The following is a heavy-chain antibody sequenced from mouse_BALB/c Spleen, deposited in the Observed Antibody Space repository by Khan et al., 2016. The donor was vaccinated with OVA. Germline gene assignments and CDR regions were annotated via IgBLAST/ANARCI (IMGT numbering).Heavy chain of an antibody. J-gene: IGHJ3*01. D-gene: IGHD2-13*01. CDR2: IFPNNGGT. CDR1: GYPFTDYN. CDR3: ARHGDGGFAY. Sequence: VQLQQSGPELVKPGASVKIPCKASGYPFTDYNMAWVKQSHGRGLEWIGDIFPNNGGTVYNQKFKDKATLTVDKSSSTAFMELRSLTSEDTAVYYCARHGDGGFAYWGQGTLVTVSA. V-gene: IGHV1-18*01.